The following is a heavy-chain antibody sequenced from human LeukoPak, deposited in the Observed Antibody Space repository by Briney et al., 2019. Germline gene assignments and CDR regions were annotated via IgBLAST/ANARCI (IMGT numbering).Heavy chain of an antibody. J-gene: IGHJ4*02. CDR2: INPNSGGT. CDR1: GFTFSSYA. CDR3: ARAYYDSSGYSPLDY. V-gene: IGHV1-2*02. D-gene: IGHD3-22*01. Sequence: GGSLRLSCAASGFTFSSYAMHWVRQAPGQGLEWMGWINPNSGGTNYAQKFQGRVTMTRDTSISTAYMELSRLRSDDTAVYYCARAYYDSSGYSPLDYWGQGTLVTVSS.